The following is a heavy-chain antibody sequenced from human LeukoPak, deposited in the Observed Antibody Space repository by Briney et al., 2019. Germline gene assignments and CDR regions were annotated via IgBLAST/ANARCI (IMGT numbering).Heavy chain of an antibody. V-gene: IGHV3-21*01. CDR1: GFTFSDYG. D-gene: IGHD6-13*01. J-gene: IGHJ6*03. CDR3: ARGAYQAAGNNYYYYYMDV. Sequence: PGGSLRLSCVASGFTFSDYGMSWVRQAPGKGLEWVSSISSSSSYIYYADSVKGRFTISRDNAKNSLYLQMNSLRAEDTAVYYCARGAYQAAGNNYYYYYMDVWGKGTTVTVSS. CDR2: ISSSSSYI.